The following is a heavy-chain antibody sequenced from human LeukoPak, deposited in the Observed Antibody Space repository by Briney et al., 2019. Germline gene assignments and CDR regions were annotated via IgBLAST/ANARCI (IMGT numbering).Heavy chain of an antibody. CDR2: ISTSSSYI. CDR1: GFTFSSYA. J-gene: IGHJ6*03. Sequence: GGSLRLSCAASGFTFSSYAMSWVRQAPGKGLEWVSFISTSSSYIHNADSVKGRFTISRDNAENSLYLQMNSLRAEDTAVYYCARAAIAAARIYYHMDVWGKGTTVTVSS. CDR3: ARAAIAAARIYYHMDV. D-gene: IGHD6-13*01. V-gene: IGHV3-21*01.